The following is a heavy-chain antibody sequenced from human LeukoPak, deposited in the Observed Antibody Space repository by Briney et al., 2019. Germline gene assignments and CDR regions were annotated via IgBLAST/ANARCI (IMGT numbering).Heavy chain of an antibody. Sequence: GGSLRLSCAASGFPFNVHTMSWVRQAPGKGLDWVASMRQDGSEIYYVDSVKGRFTISRDNPKNSLYLQMNSLRAEDTAVYDCARGGATRGRFENWGQGTLVTVSS. CDR3: ARGGATRGRFEN. D-gene: IGHD1-26*01. V-gene: IGHV3-7*01. CDR2: MRQDGSEI. CDR1: GFPFNVHT. J-gene: IGHJ4*02.